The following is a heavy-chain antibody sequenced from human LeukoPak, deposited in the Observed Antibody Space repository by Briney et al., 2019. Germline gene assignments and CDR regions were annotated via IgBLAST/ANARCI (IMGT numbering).Heavy chain of an antibody. CDR3: AKDLRRFLEWLSTYYFDY. Sequence: GGSLRLSCAASGFTVSSNYMSWVRQAPGKGLEWVSVIYSGGSTYYADSVKGRFTISRDNSKNTLYLQMNSLRAEDTAVYYCAKDLRRFLEWLSTYYFDYWGQGTLVTVSS. J-gene: IGHJ4*02. CDR1: GFTVSSNY. CDR2: IYSGGST. V-gene: IGHV3-66*01. D-gene: IGHD3-3*01.